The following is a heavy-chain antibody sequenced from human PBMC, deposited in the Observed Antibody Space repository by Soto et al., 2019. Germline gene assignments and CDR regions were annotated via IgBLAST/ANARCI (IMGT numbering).Heavy chain of an antibody. J-gene: IGHJ3*02. CDR3: ARSGGQLWDDAFDI. V-gene: IGHV4-30-4*01. CDR2: IYYSGST. D-gene: IGHD5-18*01. Sequence: SETLSLTCTVSGGSISSGDYYWSWIRQPPGKGLEWIGYIYYSGSTYYNPSLKSRVTISVDTSKNQFSLKLSSVTAADTAVYYCARSGGQLWDDAFDIWGQGSMVTVSS. CDR1: GGSISSGDYY.